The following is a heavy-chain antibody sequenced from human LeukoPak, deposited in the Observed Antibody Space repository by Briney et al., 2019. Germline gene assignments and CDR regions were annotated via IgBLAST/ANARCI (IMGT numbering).Heavy chain of an antibody. CDR1: GGSISSYY. Sequence: SESLSLTCTVSGGSISSYYWSWIRQPPGKGLEWIGYIYYSGSTNNNPSLKSRVTISVDTSKNQFSLKLSSVTAADTAVYYCAREAVIAAAGTGGLNWFDPWGQGTLVTVSS. CDR2: IYYSGST. D-gene: IGHD6-13*01. J-gene: IGHJ5*02. CDR3: AREAVIAAAGTGGLNWFDP. V-gene: IGHV4-59*01.